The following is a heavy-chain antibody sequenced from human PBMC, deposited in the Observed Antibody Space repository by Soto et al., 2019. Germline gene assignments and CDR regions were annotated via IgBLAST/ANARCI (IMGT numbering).Heavy chain of an antibody. CDR2: GYYIGSS. J-gene: IGHJ6*02. D-gene: IGHD3-16*01. V-gene: IGHV4-31*03. CDR3: ARAGGIGAAINYYGLDV. Sequence: SETLSLTCTVSGVSISSGGSYWTWIRQRPGKGLEWIGYGYYIGSSYYNPSLQSRVTISVDTSKNQVSLKLSSVTAADTAVYYCARAGGIGAAINYYGLDVWGHGATVTVSS. CDR1: GVSISSGGSY.